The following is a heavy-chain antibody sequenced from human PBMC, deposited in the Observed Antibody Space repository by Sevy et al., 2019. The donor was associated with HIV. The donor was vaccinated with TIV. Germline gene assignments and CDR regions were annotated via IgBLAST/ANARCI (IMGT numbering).Heavy chain of an antibody. CDR2: ISYDGSNK. J-gene: IGHJ4*02. Sequence: SLRLSCAASGFTFSSYAMHWVRQAPGKGLEWVAVISYDGSNKYYADSVKGRFTISRDNSKNTLYLQMNSLRAEDTAVYYCARDFYSNSRSVSNYWGQGTLVTVSS. CDR3: ARDFYSNSRSVSNY. D-gene: IGHD4-4*01. V-gene: IGHV3-30-3*01. CDR1: GFTFSSYA.